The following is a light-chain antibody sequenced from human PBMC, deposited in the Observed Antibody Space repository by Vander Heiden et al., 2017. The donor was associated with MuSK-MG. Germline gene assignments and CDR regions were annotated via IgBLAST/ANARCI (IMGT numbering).Light chain of an antibody. V-gene: IGKV1-9*01. CDR3: HQIHTYPIT. CDR1: QGLSNH. Sequence: DIQLTQSPSFLSASVGDRVTITCRDSQGLSNHLAWYQQKPGRGPTLLMYFVTALENGVPSRFSGSGSGAEFTLTISSLQPEDSATYYCHQIHTYPITFGGGTKVEI. J-gene: IGKJ4*01. CDR2: FVT.